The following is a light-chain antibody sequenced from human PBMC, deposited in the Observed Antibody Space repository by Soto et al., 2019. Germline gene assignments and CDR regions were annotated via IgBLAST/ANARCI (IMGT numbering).Light chain of an antibody. J-gene: IGLJ2*01. CDR2: EVT. V-gene: IGLV2-8*01. CDR1: SSDVGGYNY. Sequence: QSALTQPPSASGSPGQSVTISCTGTSSDVGGYNYVSWYQQHPGKAPKLIIYEVTKRPSGVPDRFSGSKSGNTASLTVSGLQAEDEAYFYCSSFARGNKPYVLIGGGTKLTVL. CDR3: SSFARGNKPYVL.